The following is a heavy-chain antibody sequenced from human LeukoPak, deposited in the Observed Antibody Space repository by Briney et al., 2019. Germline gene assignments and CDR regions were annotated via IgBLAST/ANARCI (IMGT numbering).Heavy chain of an antibody. Sequence: GGSLRLSCAASGFTFSRYAMSWVRQAPGKGLEWVSAISGTGGSTSYADSVKGRFTISRDSSKNTLYLQMNSLRAEDTAVYYCARTTEHRVAYYYYGMDVWGQGTTVTVSS. CDR2: ISGTGGST. CDR1: GFTFSRYA. D-gene: IGHD1-1*01. CDR3: ARTTEHRVAYYYYGMDV. J-gene: IGHJ6*02. V-gene: IGHV3-23*01.